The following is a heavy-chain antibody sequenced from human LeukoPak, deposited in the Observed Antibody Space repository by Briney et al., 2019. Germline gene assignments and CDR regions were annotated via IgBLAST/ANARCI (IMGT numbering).Heavy chain of an antibody. D-gene: IGHD6-19*01. CDR1: VYTCTSCG. J-gene: IGHJ6*03. CDR3: ARHNYFHQQWLPPLYYYYYMDV. CDR2: IRAYNGNT. V-gene: IGHV1-18*01. Sequence: GASVTVSCKASVYTCTSCGISWVRQAPGQGHELMGWIRAYNGNTNYAHKLQARVTMTTDTSTSTAFMELRSLLSDDTALYYCARHNYFHQQWLPPLYYYYYMDVWGKGTPVTVSS.